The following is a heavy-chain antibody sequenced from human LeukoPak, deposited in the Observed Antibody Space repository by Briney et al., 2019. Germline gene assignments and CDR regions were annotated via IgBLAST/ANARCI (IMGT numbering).Heavy chain of an antibody. CDR2: INPDSGGT. Sequence: ASVKVSCKASGYTFTGYYMHWVRQAPGQGLEWMGWINPDSGGTNYAQKFQGRVTMTRDTSISTAYLDLSRLRSDDTAVYYCAGDYSSTLTLFDYWAQGTLFTVSS. V-gene: IGHV1-2*02. CDR1: GYTFTGYY. J-gene: IGHJ4*02. CDR3: AGDYSSTLTLFDY. D-gene: IGHD6-13*01.